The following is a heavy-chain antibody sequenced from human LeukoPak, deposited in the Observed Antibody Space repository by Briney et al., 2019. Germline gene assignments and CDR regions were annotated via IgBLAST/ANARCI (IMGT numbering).Heavy chain of an antibody. J-gene: IGHJ4*02. CDR2: IIPIFGTA. V-gene: IGHV1-69*13. D-gene: IGHD3-22*01. CDR1: GGTFSSYA. CDR3: ARDKSPYSSRNGVGDY. Sequence: SVKVSCKASGGTFSSYAISWVRQAPGQGLEWMGGIIPIFGTANYAQKFQGRVTITADESTSTAYMELSSLRSEDTAVYYCARDKSPYSSRNGVGDYWGQETLVTVSS.